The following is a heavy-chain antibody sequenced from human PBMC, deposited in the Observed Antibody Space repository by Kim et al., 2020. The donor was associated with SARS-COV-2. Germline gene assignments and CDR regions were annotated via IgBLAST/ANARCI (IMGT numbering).Heavy chain of an antibody. D-gene: IGHD4-17*01. Sequence: YAQGFAGRFVFSLDTSVNMAYLQISSLKAEDTAVYYCAREHSTTTGPLSFWGQGTLVTVSS. V-gene: IGHV7-4-1*04. CDR3: AREHSTTTGPLSF. J-gene: IGHJ4*02.